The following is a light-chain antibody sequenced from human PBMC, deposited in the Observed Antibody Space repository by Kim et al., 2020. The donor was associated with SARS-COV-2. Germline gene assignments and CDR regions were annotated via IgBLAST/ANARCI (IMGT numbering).Light chain of an antibody. V-gene: IGKV1-39*01. J-gene: IGKJ5*01. Sequence: DIQMTQSPPSLSASVGDRVTITCRTSESISNHLNWYQQKPGRAPRLLVFGASSLHTGVPSRFSGSGSGTDFTLTVSSLQPEDFATYYCQQSYTTPITFGKGHDWRLN. CDR2: GAS. CDR1: ESISNH. CDR3: QQSYTTPIT.